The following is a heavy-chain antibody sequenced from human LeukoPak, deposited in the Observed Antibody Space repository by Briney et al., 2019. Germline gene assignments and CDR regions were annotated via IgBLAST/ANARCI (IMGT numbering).Heavy chain of an antibody. CDR1: GFTVSSYY. D-gene: IGHD3-3*01. V-gene: IGHV3-53*01. J-gene: IGHJ4*02. Sequence: GGSLRLSCAAPGFTVSSYYMIWVRQAPGKGLEWVSIIYSGGKTYYADSVKGRFTISRDNSKNTLYLQMNSLRAEDTAVYFCARGADFWSSPFDYWGQGTLVTVSS. CDR2: IYSGGKT. CDR3: ARGADFWSSPFDY.